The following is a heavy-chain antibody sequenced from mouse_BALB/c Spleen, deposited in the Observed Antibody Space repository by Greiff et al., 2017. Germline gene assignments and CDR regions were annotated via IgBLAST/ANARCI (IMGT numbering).Heavy chain of an antibody. Sequence: EVQLQQSGPGLVKPSQSLSLTCTVTGYSITSDYAWNWIRQFPGNKLEWMGYISYSGSTSYNPSLKSRISITRDTSKNQFFLQLNSVTTEDTATYYCARSEGYGSSYGFAYWGQGTLVTVSA. J-gene: IGHJ3*01. CDR2: ISYSGST. CDR1: GYSITSDYA. CDR3: ARSEGYGSSYGFAY. V-gene: IGHV3-2*02. D-gene: IGHD1-1*01.